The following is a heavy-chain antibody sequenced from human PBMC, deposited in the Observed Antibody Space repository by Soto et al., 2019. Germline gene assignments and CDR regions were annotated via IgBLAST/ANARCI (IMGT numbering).Heavy chain of an antibody. CDR2: IIPIFGTA. Sequence: SVKVSCKASGGTFSIYAISWVRQAPGQGLEWMGGIIPIFGTANYAQKFQGRVTITADESTSTAYMELSSLRSEDTAVYYCASALYYYDSSGYTGPADYYYYGMDVWGQGTTVTVSS. D-gene: IGHD3-22*01. J-gene: IGHJ6*02. CDR3: ASALYYYDSSGYTGPADYYYYGMDV. CDR1: GGTFSIYA. V-gene: IGHV1-69*13.